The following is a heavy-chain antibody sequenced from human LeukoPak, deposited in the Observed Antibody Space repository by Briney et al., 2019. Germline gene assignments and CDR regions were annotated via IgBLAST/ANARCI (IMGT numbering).Heavy chain of an antibody. J-gene: IGHJ6*02. V-gene: IGHV3-66*01. CDR1: GFTVSSNY. CDR2: IYSGGST. D-gene: IGHD3-10*01. CDR3: ARDLAWFGEEGMDV. Sequence: GGSLRLSCAASGFTVSSNYMSWVRQAPGKGLEGVSVIYSGGSTYYADSVKGRFTISRDNSKNTLYLQMNSLRAEDTAVYYCARDLAWFGEEGMDVWGQGTTVTVSS.